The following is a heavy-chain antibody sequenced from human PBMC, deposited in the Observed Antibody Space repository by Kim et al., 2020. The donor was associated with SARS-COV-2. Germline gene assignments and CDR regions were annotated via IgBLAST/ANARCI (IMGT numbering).Heavy chain of an antibody. D-gene: IGHD6-13*01. CDR2: IGTAGDT. V-gene: IGHV3-13*01. J-gene: IGHJ3*02. CDR3: ARGISSSWHWEDAFDI. Sequence: GGSLRLSCAASGFTFSSYDMHWVRQATGKGLEWVSAIGTAGDTYYPGSVKGRFTISRENAKNSLYLQMNSLRAGDTAVYYCARGISSSWHWEDAFDIWGQGTLVTVSS. CDR1: GFTFSSYD.